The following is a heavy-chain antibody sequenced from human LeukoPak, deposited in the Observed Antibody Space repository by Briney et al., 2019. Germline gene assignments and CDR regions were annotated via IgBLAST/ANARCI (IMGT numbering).Heavy chain of an antibody. CDR3: AGGHYPLEY. Sequence: SWIPHPPSHVLEWIGLLYPSGSTNYNPSLKSRVTISVDTSRTQFSLKLSSMTAADTAVYYCAGGHYPLEYWGQGTLVTVSS. CDR2: LYPSGST. V-gene: IGHV4-59*01. J-gene: IGHJ4*02. D-gene: IGHD1-26*01.